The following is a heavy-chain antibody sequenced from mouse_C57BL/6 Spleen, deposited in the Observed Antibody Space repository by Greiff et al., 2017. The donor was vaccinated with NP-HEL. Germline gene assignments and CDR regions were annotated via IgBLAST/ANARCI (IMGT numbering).Heavy chain of an antibody. CDR1: GYAFSSSW. CDR3: ASPYYSNYFDY. V-gene: IGHV1-82*01. D-gene: IGHD2-5*01. CDR2: IYPGDGDT. Sequence: QVQLKESGPELVKPGASVKISCKASGYAFSSSWMNWVKQRPGKGLEWIGRIYPGDGDTNYNGKFKGKATLTADKSSSTAYMQLSSLTSEDSAVYFCASPYYSNYFDYWGQGTTLTVSS. J-gene: IGHJ2*01.